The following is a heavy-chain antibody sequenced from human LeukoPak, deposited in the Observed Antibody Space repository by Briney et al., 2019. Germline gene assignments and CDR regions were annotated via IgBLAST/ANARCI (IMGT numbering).Heavy chain of an antibody. Sequence: GSLRLSCAASGFTFSSYAMHWVRQAPGKGLEWVAVISYDGSNKYYADSVKGRFTISRDNSKNTLYLQMNSLRAEDTAVYYCARDDGSGRVLDYWGQGTLVTVSS. V-gene: IGHV3-30-3*01. CDR2: ISYDGSNK. CDR1: GFTFSSYA. CDR3: ARDDGSGRVLDY. J-gene: IGHJ4*02. D-gene: IGHD3-10*01.